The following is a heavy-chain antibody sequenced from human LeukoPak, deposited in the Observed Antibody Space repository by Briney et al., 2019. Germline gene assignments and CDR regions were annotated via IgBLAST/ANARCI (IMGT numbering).Heavy chain of an antibody. CDR3: ARDSSGFDY. Sequence: ASETLSLTCTASGGSISSYYWSWIRQPAGKGLEWIGRIYISGSTNYNPSLRSRVTMSIDTSKNQVSLKLSSVTAADTAVYYCARDSSGFDYWGQETLVTVSS. J-gene: IGHJ4*02. V-gene: IGHV4-4*07. CDR1: GGSISSYY. CDR2: IYISGST.